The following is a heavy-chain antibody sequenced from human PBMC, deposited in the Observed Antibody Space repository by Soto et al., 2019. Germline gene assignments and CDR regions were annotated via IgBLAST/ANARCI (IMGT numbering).Heavy chain of an antibody. CDR1: VGSISSGGYS. Sequence: LQLQESGSGLVQPSQTLSLTGAVSVGSISSGGYSWSWIRQPPGKGLEWIGYIYHSGSTYDNPSLKSRVSISVDRSKNRFSLKLRSVTAADKAVYYCAISQTTGTSYDYWGQGTLVTVSA. V-gene: IGHV4-30-2*01. CDR3: AISQTTGTSYDY. D-gene: IGHD4-17*01. J-gene: IGHJ4*02. CDR2: IYHSGST.